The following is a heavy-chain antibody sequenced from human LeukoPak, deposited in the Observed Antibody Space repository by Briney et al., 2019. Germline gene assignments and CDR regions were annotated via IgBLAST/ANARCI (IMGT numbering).Heavy chain of an antibody. CDR1: GYTLTSYY. CDR3: ARGPPLIVVVTAIQDY. Sequence: ASVKVSCKASGYTLTSYYMHWVRQAPGQGLEWMGIINPSGGSTSYAQKFQGGVTMTRDMSTSTVYMELSSLRSEDTAVYYCARGPPLIVVVTAIQDYWGQGTLVTVSS. CDR2: INPSGGST. J-gene: IGHJ4*02. V-gene: IGHV1-46*01. D-gene: IGHD2-21*02.